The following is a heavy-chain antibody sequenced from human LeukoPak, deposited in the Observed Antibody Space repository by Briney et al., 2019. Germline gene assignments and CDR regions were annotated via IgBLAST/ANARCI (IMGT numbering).Heavy chain of an antibody. CDR1: GGSISGST. J-gene: IGHJ4*02. CDR2: IYHSGST. Sequence: SETLSLTCTVSGGSISGSTWTWFRQPPGKGLKWIGFIYHSGSTNYNPSLKSRVTISVDTSKNQFSLKLSSVSAADTAVYYCAGYATTVTTNDYWGQGTLVTVSS. D-gene: IGHD4-17*01. V-gene: IGHV4-59*08. CDR3: AGYATTVTTNDY.